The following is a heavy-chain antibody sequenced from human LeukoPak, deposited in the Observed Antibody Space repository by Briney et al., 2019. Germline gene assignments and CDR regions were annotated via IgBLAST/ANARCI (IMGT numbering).Heavy chain of an antibody. V-gene: IGHV4-39*01. D-gene: IGHD3-3*01. Sequence: SETLSLTCTVSGGSISSSSYYWGRIRQPPGKGLEWIGGIYYSGSTYYNPSLKSRVTISVDASKNQFSLKLSSVTAADTAVYYCARQGYDFWSGYFTVGFDPWGQGTLVTVSS. CDR3: ARQGYDFWSGYFTVGFDP. CDR2: IYYSGST. CDR1: GGSISSSSYY. J-gene: IGHJ5*02.